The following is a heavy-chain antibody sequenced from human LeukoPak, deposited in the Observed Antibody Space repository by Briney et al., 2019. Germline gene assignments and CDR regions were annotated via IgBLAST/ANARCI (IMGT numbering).Heavy chain of an antibody. CDR1: GFTFNVAW. Sequence: GGSLTLSCATSGFTFNVAWMNWVRQAPGKGLEWVGRSQNTGSGWTTDYGAPVTGRFTILRDDSKRTVYLQMNSLKTEDTAVYYCIRVKSWDTRFYLDSWGQGTLVTVSS. D-gene: IGHD1-26*01. CDR3: IRVKSWDTRFYLDS. V-gene: IGHV3-15*01. CDR2: SQNTGSGWTT. J-gene: IGHJ4*02.